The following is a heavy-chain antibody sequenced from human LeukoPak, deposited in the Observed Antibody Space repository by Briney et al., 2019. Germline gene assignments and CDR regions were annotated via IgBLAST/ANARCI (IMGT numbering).Heavy chain of an antibody. CDR3: ARWLERRRFDY. CDR1: GGSISSYY. J-gene: IGHJ4*02. CDR2: IYYSGST. V-gene: IGHV4-59*01. Sequence: SETLSLTCTVSGGSISSYYWSWIRQPPGKGLEWIGYIYYSGSTNYNPSLKSRATISVDTSKNQFSLKLSSVTAADTAVYYCARWLERRRFDYWGQGTLVTVSS. D-gene: IGHD1-1*01.